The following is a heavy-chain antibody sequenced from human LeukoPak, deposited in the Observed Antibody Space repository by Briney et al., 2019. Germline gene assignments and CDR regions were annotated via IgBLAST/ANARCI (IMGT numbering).Heavy chain of an antibody. CDR3: ARGNPLGHL. D-gene: IGHD3-16*01. CDR1: AFTLSSYW. CDR2: INSDGSRT. V-gene: IGHV3-74*01. J-gene: IGHJ5*02. Sequence: PGGSLRLSCAASAFTLSSYWMHWVRQAPGKGLVWVSHINSDGSRTDYADSVKGRFTVSRDNAKNTVYLQMNSLRAEDTAVYYCARGNPLGHLWGQGALVTASS.